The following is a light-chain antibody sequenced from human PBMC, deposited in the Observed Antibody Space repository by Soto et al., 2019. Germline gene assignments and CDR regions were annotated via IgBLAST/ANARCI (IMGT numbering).Light chain of an antibody. CDR2: LGS. Sequence: DIVMTQSPLSLPVTPGEPASISCRSSQSLLHSNGYNYLDWYLQKPGQSPQLLIYLGSNRASGVPGRFSGRGSGTDFTLKISRVEAEDVGVYYCMQSLHTPLTFGGGTKVEIK. V-gene: IGKV2-28*01. CDR1: QSLLHSNGYNY. CDR3: MQSLHTPLT. J-gene: IGKJ4*01.